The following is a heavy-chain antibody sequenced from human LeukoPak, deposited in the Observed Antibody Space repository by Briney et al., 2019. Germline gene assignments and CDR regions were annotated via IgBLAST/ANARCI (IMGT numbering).Heavy chain of an antibody. Sequence: ASVKVSCKASGYTFTSYGISWVRQAPGQGLEWMGWISAYNGNTNYAQKLQGRVTMTTDTSTSTAYMELRSLRSDDTAVYYCARHGDGAPSLYDILTGYYEMMAFDIWGQGTMVTVSS. CDR1: GYTFTSYG. D-gene: IGHD3-9*01. V-gene: IGHV1-18*01. J-gene: IGHJ3*02. CDR3: ARHGDGAPSLYDILTGYYEMMAFDI. CDR2: ISAYNGNT.